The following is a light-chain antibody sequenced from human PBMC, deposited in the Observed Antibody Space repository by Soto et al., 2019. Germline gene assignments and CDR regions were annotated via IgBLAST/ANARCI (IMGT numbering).Light chain of an antibody. V-gene: IGKV3-20*01. CDR1: QSISISF. CDR2: GAS. Sequence: EIVWTQSPGILSVSPGERASLSRWSSQSISISFLAWYQQKPGQAPRLXIYGASSRATGIPDSFSGTGSETDFTLTISRLEPEDFAVYYCQQYGSSPPTFGQGTKVDIK. J-gene: IGKJ1*01. CDR3: QQYGSSPPT.